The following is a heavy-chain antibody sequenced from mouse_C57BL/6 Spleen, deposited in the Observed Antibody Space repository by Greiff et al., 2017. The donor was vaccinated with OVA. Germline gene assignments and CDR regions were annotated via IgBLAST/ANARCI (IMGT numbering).Heavy chain of an antibody. D-gene: IGHD2-3*01. V-gene: IGHV1-53*01. CDR1: GYTFTSYW. Sequence: QVQLQQPGPELVKPGASVKLSCKASGYTFTSYWMHWVKQRPGQGLEWIGNINPSNGGTNYNEKFKSKATLTVDKSSSTAYMQLSSLTSEDSAVYYCARDDGYYWDFDYWGQGTTLTVSS. CDR2: INPSNGGT. CDR3: ARDDGYYWDFDY. J-gene: IGHJ2*01.